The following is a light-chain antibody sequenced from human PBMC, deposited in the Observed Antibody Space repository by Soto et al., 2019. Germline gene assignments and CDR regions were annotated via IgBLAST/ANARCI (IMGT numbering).Light chain of an antibody. CDR2: RNH. CDR1: GSNIGTYA. Sequence: QSVLTQSPSASATPGQRVTISCSGSGSNIGTYAVNWYQQLPGTAPTLLIFRNHQRPSGVPDRFSGSKSGTSASLAISGPEDADEADYYCAAWDDSLRAVVFGGGTKLTVL. J-gene: IGLJ2*01. V-gene: IGLV1-44*01. CDR3: AAWDDSLRAVV.